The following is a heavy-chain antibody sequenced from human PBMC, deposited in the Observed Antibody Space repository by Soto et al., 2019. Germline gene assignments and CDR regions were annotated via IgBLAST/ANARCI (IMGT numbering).Heavy chain of an antibody. CDR2: VYFTGST. CDR3: ALRMTTVTSGYFED. D-gene: IGHD4-17*01. Sequence: QVQLQESGPGLVKASETLSLTCTVSGDSVSSDSYYWTWIRQPPGKGLEYIGCVYFTGSTNYSPSLKSRVTMSVDTSKNQFSLKLSSVTAADTAVYYCALRMTTVTSGYFEDWGQGALVTVSS. CDR1: GDSVSSDSYY. V-gene: IGHV4-61*01. J-gene: IGHJ4*02.